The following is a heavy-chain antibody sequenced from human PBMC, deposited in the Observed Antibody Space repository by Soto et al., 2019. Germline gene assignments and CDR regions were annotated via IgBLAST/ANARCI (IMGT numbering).Heavy chain of an antibody. V-gene: IGHV2-5*02. CDR2: IYWDDDK. Sequence: QITLKESGPTLVKPTQTLTLTCIFSGFSLSTSGVGVGWIRQPPGKALEWLAVIYWDDDKRYSPSLKSRVTITGDTAKSQVVFTMLNMVPEDTGTFYCANLPRWGEGAPFDIWGQGTKVRVSS. J-gene: IGHJ3*02. CDR1: GFSLSTSGVG. D-gene: IGHD3-16*01. CDR3: ANLPRWGEGAPFDI.